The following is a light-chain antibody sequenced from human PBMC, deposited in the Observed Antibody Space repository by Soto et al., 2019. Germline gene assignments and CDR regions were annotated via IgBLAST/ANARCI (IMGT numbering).Light chain of an antibody. J-gene: IGLJ1*01. V-gene: IGLV2-14*01. Sequence: QSALTQPASVSGSPGQSITISCTGTSSDIGVYNYVSWYQQNPGKAPKLMIYEVSKRPSGVPDRFSGSKSGNTASLTISGLQAADEADYYCSLYTSENAYVFGTGTKLTVL. CDR1: SSDIGVYNY. CDR2: EVS. CDR3: SLYTSENAYV.